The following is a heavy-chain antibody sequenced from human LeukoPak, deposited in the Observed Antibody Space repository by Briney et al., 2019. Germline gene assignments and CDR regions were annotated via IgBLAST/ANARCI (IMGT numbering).Heavy chain of an antibody. J-gene: IGHJ3*02. CDR1: GFTFSTYA. CDR2: ISGDITINT. CDR3: AKDPVIGAPHVFDI. V-gene: IGHV3-23*01. Sequence: GGSLRLSCAASGFTFSTYAMSWVRQAPGKGLEWVAAISGDITINTYYTDSVKGRFTISRDNSKNTLYLQMNSLRDDDTAVYYCAKDPVIGAPHVFDIWGQGTMVTVSP.